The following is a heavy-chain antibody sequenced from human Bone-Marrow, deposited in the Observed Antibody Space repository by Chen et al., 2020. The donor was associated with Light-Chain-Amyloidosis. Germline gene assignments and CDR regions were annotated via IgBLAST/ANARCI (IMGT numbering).Heavy chain of an antibody. Sequence: QVQLQESGPGLVKPSETLSLTCVVSGYSLSHAYYWGWIRQAPGKGLEWLGSINRGGSTYDNPALKSRVTVSVDTSKNQFSLKLSSVTAADTAVYYCAGGVRGYYKPLFDYWGQGTLVTVSS. CDR3: AGGVRGYYKPLFDY. V-gene: IGHV4-38-2*01. D-gene: IGHD3-22*01. CDR1: GYSLSHAYY. J-gene: IGHJ4*02. CDR2: INRGGST.